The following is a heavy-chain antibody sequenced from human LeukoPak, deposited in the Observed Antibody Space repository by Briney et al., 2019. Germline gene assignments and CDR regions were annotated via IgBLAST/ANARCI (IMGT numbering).Heavy chain of an antibody. CDR2: IYYSGST. Sequence: SKTLSLTCTVSGGSISSYYWSWIRQPPGKGLEWIGYIYYSGSTTYNPSLKSRVTISVDTSKNQFSLKLSSVTAADTAVYYCARDSSGYCSGGRCLQNWFDPWGQGTLVTVSS. CDR1: GGSISSYY. J-gene: IGHJ5*02. V-gene: IGHV4-59*01. D-gene: IGHD2-15*01. CDR3: ARDSSGYCSGGRCLQNWFDP.